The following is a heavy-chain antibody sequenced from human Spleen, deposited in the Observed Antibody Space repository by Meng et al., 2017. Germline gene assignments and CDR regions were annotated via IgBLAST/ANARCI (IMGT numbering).Heavy chain of an antibody. J-gene: IGHJ4*02. CDR3: ARVAGYSYGYGIANY. Sequence: VQLQEEGPGLVQPSQSLSLTCTVAGGSISSGGYYWSWIRQHPGKGLEWIGYIYYSGSTYYNPSLKSRVTISVDTSKNQFSLKLSSVTAADTAVYYCARVAGYSYGYGIANYWGQGTLVTVSS. CDR1: GGSISSGGYY. V-gene: IGHV4-31*03. CDR2: IYYSGST. D-gene: IGHD5-18*01.